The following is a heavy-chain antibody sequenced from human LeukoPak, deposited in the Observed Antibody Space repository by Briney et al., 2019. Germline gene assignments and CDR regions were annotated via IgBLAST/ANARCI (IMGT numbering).Heavy chain of an antibody. Sequence: QPGGSLRLSCAASGYIFSSYVMGWVRQAPGKGLECVSAISGDGHRTYYADSVVGRFTISRDNAKNTLYLQMNSLRAEDTAVYYCARRSAPCGLDYWGQGTLVTVSS. D-gene: IGHD3/OR15-3a*01. V-gene: IGHV3-23*01. J-gene: IGHJ4*02. CDR2: ISGDGHRT. CDR3: ARRSAPCGLDY. CDR1: GYIFSSYV.